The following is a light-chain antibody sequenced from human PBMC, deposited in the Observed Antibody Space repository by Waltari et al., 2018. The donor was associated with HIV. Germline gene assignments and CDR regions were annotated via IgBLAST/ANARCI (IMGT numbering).Light chain of an antibody. CDR3: STWDYGLSTHV. Sequence: QSALTQEASVSGTVGQRVTLSCIGNNNNVGRHAGGWYQQISRGVPKTEMIGSSLPSGIPDRFSGSQSGTTASLTISGLQPEDEADYFCSTWDYGLSTHVFGTGSRVTVL. CDR2: GS. CDR1: NNNVGRHA. J-gene: IGLJ1*01. V-gene: IGLV1-36*01.